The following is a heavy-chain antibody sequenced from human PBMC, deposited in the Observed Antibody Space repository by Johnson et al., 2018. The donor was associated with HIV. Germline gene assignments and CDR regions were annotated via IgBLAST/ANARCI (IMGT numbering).Heavy chain of an antibody. J-gene: IGHJ3*02. V-gene: IGHV3-20*04. CDR3: ARGGDIVLVVYAMGHDAFDI. CDR2: INWNGGST. CDR1: GFTFDDYG. Sequence: VQLVESGGSVVRPGGSLRLSCAASGFTFDDYGMSWVRQAPGKGLEWVSGINWNGGSTGYADSVTGRFTISRYNAKNSLYLQMNSLRAEDTALYYCARGGDIVLVVYAMGHDAFDIWGQGTMVTVSS. D-gene: IGHD2-8*02.